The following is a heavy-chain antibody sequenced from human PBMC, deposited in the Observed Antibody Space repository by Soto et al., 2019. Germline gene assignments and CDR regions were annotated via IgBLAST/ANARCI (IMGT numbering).Heavy chain of an antibody. CDR1: GFTFSSYA. V-gene: IGHV3-23*01. J-gene: IGHJ4*02. D-gene: IGHD6-19*01. CDR2: ISGSGVST. Sequence: EVQLLESGGGLVQPGGSLRLSCAASGFTFSSYAMSWVRQAPGKGLEWVSAISGSGVSTYYADSVKGRFTISRDNSKNTLYLQMNSVRAEDTAVYYCAKEYEYSSGWERIDYWGQGTLVTVSS. CDR3: AKEYEYSSGWERIDY.